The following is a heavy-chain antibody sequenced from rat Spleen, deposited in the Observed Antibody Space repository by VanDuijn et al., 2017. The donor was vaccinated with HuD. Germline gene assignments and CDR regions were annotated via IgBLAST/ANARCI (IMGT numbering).Heavy chain of an antibody. V-gene: IGHV2-41*01. CDR2: IWNSGGT. Sequence: QVQLKESGPGLVQPSQTLSLTCTVAGFSLSSYNVHWVRQPPGKGLEWMGVIWNSGGTRYNSALKSRLNISKDTSMSQVFFKMNRLQTEDTATYFCAKDWSYNSGFDYWGQGVMVTVSS. CDR1: GFSLSSYN. CDR3: AKDWSYNSGFDY. D-gene: IGHD4-3*01. J-gene: IGHJ2*01.